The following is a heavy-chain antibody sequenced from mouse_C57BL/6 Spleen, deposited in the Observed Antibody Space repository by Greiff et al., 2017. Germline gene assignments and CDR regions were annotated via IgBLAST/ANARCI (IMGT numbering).Heavy chain of an antibody. J-gene: IGHJ4*01. CDR1: GFTFSSYA. D-gene: IGHD5-2*01. CDR3: TRGEYGGYAMDY. CDR2: ISSGGDYI. Sequence: EVQGVESGEGLVKPGGSLKLSCAASGFTFSSYAMSWVRQTPEKRLEWVAYISSGGDYIYYAATVKGRFTISRDNARNTLYLQMSSLKSEDTAMYYCTRGEYGGYAMDYWGQGTSVTVSS. V-gene: IGHV5-9-1*02.